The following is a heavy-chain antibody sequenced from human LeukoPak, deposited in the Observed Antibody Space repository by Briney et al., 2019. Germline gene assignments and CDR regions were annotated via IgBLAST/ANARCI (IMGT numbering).Heavy chain of an antibody. V-gene: IGHV1-18*01. Sequence: GASVKVSCKASGYTFTSYGVSWVRQAPGQGLEWMGWISAYSGNTNYAQKLQGRVIMTTDTSTSTAYMELRSLRSDDTAVYYCARESGYCSNTSCYTDYWGQGTLVTVSS. J-gene: IGHJ4*02. CDR2: ISAYSGNT. CDR3: ARESGYCSNTSCYTDY. CDR1: GYTFTSYG. D-gene: IGHD2-2*02.